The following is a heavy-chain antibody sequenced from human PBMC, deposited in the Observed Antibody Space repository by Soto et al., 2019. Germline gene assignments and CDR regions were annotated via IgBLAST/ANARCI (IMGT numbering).Heavy chain of an antibody. CDR2: ISAYNGNT. D-gene: IGHD3-10*01. CDR3: ARDIPLLWFGELFGDYYYYGMDV. J-gene: IGHJ6*02. V-gene: IGHV1-18*01. CDR1: GYNFTSYG. Sequence: GASVKVSCKASGYNFTSYGISWVRQAPGQGLEWMGWISAYNGNTNYAQKLQGRVTMTTDTSTSTAYMELRSLRSDDTAVYYCARDIPLLWFGELFGDYYYYGMDVWRQGTTVTVSS.